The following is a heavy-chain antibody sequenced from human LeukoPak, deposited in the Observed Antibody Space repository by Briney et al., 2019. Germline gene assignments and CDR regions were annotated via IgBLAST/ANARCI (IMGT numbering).Heavy chain of an antibody. V-gene: IGHV3-30-3*01. CDR3: AKDYPFKDGYNYEGYPPFDY. Sequence: PGGSLRLSCAASGFTFSSYAMHWVRQAPGKGLEWVAVISYDGSNKYYADSVKGRFTISRDNSKNTLYLQMNSLRAEDTAVYYCAKDYPFKDGYNYEGYPPFDYWGQGTLVTVSS. D-gene: IGHD5-12*01. CDR1: GFTFSSYA. J-gene: IGHJ4*02. CDR2: ISYDGSNK.